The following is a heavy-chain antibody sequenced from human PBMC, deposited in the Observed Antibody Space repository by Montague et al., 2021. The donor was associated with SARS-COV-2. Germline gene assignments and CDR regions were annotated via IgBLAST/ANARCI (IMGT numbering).Heavy chain of an antibody. J-gene: IGHJ4*02. CDR2: IYHGGFT. CDR3: ARRLDYWDSSGQRRHFDY. V-gene: IGHV4-38-2*01. CDR1: GYSISSGYF. Sequence: SETLSLTCSVSGYSISSGYFWGWIRQPPGKGLEWIGAIYHGGFTNYNPSLKSRVTISIDTSRNQFSLKVSSVTATDTAIYYCARRLDYWDSSGQRRHFDYWGQGTLVTVSS. D-gene: IGHD3-22*01.